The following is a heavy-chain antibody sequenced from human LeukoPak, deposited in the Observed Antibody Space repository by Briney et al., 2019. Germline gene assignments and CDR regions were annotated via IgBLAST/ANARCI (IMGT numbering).Heavy chain of an antibody. CDR1: GITFSDYS. Sequence: PGGSLRLSCTASGITFSDYSMNWVRQAPGKGLEWVSYISSSSTTYYADSVRGRFTISRDNAKNSLYLQMNSLRAEDSAVYYCASFTVVGSYYYYMGVWGNGTTVTVSS. CDR3: ASFTVVGSYYYYMGV. J-gene: IGHJ6*03. V-gene: IGHV3-69-1*01. D-gene: IGHD3-10*01. CDR2: ISSSSTT.